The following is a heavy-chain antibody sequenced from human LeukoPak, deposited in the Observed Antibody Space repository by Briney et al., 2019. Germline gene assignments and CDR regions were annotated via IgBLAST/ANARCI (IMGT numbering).Heavy chain of an antibody. CDR1: GFTLSTYP. J-gene: IGHJ4*02. Sequence: GGSLRLSCAASGFTLSTYPMSWVRQAPGKGLEWVSLISGSGGATYYADSVKGRFTISRDNSKNTLYLQMNSLRAEDTAVYYCAKERTQTTSFDYWGQGTLVTVSS. D-gene: IGHD2/OR15-2a*01. CDR2: ISGSGGAT. CDR3: AKERTQTTSFDY. V-gene: IGHV3-23*01.